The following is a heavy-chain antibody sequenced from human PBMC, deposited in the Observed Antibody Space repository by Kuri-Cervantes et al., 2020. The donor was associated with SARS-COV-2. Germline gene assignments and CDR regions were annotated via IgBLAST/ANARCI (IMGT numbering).Heavy chain of an antibody. J-gene: IGHJ6*02. Sequence: GESLKISCAASEFTFSSYGMHWVRQAPGKGLEWVAVISYDGSNKYYADSVKGRFTISRDNSKNTLYLQMNSLRAEDTAVYYCAKEEKVLRFLEWLGGMDVWGQGTTVTVSS. D-gene: IGHD3-3*01. CDR1: EFTFSSYG. V-gene: IGHV3-30*18. CDR2: ISYDGSNK. CDR3: AKEEKVLRFLEWLGGMDV.